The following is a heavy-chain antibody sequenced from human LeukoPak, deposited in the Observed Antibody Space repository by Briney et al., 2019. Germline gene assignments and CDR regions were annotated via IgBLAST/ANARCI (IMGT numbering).Heavy chain of an antibody. CDR2: ISYDGGNK. V-gene: IGHV3-30*18. D-gene: IGHD4-23*01. J-gene: IGHJ4*02. CDR1: GFTFSSYG. Sequence: GGSLRLSCAASGFTFSSYGMHWVRQAPGKGLEWVAVISYDGGNKYYADSVKGRFTISRDNSKNTLYLQMNSLRAEDTAVYYCAKELRTTVVTRTVDYWGQGTLVTVSS. CDR3: AKELRTTVVTRTVDY.